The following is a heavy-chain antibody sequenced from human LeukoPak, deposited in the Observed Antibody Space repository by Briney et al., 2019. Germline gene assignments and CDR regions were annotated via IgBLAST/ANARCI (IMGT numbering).Heavy chain of an antibody. V-gene: IGHV4-39*07. CDR3: ARVTLAARTLNWFDP. D-gene: IGHD6-6*01. CDR2: IYYSGST. J-gene: IGHJ5*02. Sequence: SETLSLTSTVSGGSISSSSYYWGWIRQPPGKGLEWIGSIYYSGSTYYNPSLKSRVTISVDTSKNQFSLKLSSVTAADTAVYYCARVTLAARTLNWFDPWGQGTLVTVSS. CDR1: GGSISSSSYY.